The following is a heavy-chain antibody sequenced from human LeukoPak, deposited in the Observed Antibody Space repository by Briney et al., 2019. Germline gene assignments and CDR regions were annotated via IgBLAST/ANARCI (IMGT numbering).Heavy chain of an antibody. Sequence: SETLSLTCTVSGGSISSSSYYWGWIRQPPGKGLEWVGSIYYSGSTYYNPSLKSRVTISVDTSKNQFSLKLSSVTAADTAVYYCARRGTGTTYYGMDVWGQGTTVTVS. CDR1: GGSISSSSYY. CDR2: IYYSGST. D-gene: IGHD1-7*01. V-gene: IGHV4-39*01. J-gene: IGHJ6*02. CDR3: ARRGTGTTYYGMDV.